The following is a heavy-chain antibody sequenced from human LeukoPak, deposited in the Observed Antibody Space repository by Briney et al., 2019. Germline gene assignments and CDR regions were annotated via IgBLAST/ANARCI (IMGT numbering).Heavy chain of an antibody. Sequence: PGGSLRLSCAASGFTFSNSDMSWVRQAPGKGLEWVSTISGSGLSTYYADSVKGRFTISRDNSKNTLYLQMNSLRAEDTAVYYCAKGHGSGRYYFDYWGQGTLVTVSS. CDR3: AKGHGSGRYYFDY. D-gene: IGHD3-10*01. CDR1: GFTFSNSD. J-gene: IGHJ4*02. V-gene: IGHV3-23*01. CDR2: ISGSGLST.